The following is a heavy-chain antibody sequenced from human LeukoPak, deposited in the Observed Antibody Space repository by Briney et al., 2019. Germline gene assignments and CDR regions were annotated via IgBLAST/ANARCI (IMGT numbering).Heavy chain of an antibody. J-gene: IGHJ3*02. CDR3: ARGPRRGAFDI. Sequence: PGGSLRLSCAASGFTFSSYSMNWVRQAPGKGLKWVSYISSSSSTIYYADSVKGRFTISRDNAKNSLYLQMNSLRAEDTAVYYCARGPRRGAFDIWGQGTMVTVSS. CDR1: GFTFSSYS. V-gene: IGHV3-48*01. CDR2: ISSSSSTI.